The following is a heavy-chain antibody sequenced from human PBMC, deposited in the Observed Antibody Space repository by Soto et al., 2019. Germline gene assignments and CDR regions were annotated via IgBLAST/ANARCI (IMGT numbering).Heavy chain of an antibody. CDR1: GYPFTTYG. CDR3: ARALSMAQYYYFMDV. D-gene: IGHD2-8*01. Sequence: GPGVKKPGASVKVSCKTSGYPFTTYGISWVRQAPGQGLEWMGWISPYNGDTHYSQKFQGRVTMTTDTSTTTAFMELRTLRSDDRAIYFCARALSMAQYYYFMDVWGKGTTVAVSS. V-gene: IGHV1-18*01. J-gene: IGHJ6*03. CDR2: ISPYNGDT.